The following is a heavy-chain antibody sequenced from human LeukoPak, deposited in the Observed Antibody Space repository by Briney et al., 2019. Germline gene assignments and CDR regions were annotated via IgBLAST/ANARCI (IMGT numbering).Heavy chain of an antibody. V-gene: IGHV4-59*08. CDR1: GGSIRSYY. CDR2: IYYSGST. D-gene: IGHD3-3*01. Sequence: KPSETLSLTCTVPGGSIRSYYWSWIRQPPGKGLEWIGYIYYSGSTNYNPSLKSRVTISVDTSKNQFSLKLSSVTAADTAVYYCARHTPGGDPLRFLSPWGQGTLVTVSS. J-gene: IGHJ4*02. CDR3: ARHTPGGDPLRFLSP.